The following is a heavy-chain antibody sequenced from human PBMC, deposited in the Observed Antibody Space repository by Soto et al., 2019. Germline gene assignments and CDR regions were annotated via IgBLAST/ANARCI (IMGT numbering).Heavy chain of an antibody. CDR2: IYWDDDE. Sequence: QITLKESSPTLVKPTQTLTLTCTFSGFSLSASDVGVGWIRQPPGKALEWLALIYWDDDERYSPSLKSRLTITKDTSKSQVVLTMTNMDPVDTATYYCAHASGAGNSAYFDYWGQGILVTVSS. CDR1: GFSLSASDVG. J-gene: IGHJ4*02. CDR3: AHASGAGNSAYFDY. D-gene: IGHD6-13*01. V-gene: IGHV2-5*02.